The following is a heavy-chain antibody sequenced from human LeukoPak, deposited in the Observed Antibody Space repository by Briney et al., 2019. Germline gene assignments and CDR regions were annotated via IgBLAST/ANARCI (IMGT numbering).Heavy chain of an antibody. CDR2: ICDGGGNK. V-gene: IGHV3-33*01. D-gene: IGHD3-9*01. Sequence: PGRSLRLSCAASGFTFSSYGMHWVRQAPGKGLEWVSVICDGGGNKYYADSVKGRFTISRDNSKNTLYLQMNSLRAEDTAVYYCARGDFDILASYLYSPPFYCYFYGMDVWGKGTTVTVSS. CDR3: ARGDFDILASYLYSPPFYCYFYGMDV. CDR1: GFTFSSYG. J-gene: IGHJ6*04.